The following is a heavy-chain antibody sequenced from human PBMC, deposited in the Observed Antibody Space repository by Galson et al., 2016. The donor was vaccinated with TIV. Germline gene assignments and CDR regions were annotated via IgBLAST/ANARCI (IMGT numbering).Heavy chain of an antibody. CDR2: IIPIFPTP. V-gene: IGHV1-69*05. CDR3: TRDHRDHADYYYFES. CDR1: RGTFNNFG. Sequence: SVKVSCKASRGTFNNFGISWVRQAPGQGLEWMGEIIPIFPTPNYAQKFQGRVTIATDESTSTAYMVVSSLTSDDMAIYYCTRDHRDHADYYYFESWGQGTLVTVSS. D-gene: IGHD4-17*01. J-gene: IGHJ4*02.